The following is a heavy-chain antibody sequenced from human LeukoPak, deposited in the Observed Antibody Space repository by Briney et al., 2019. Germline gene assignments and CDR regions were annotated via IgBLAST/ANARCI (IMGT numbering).Heavy chain of an antibody. V-gene: IGHV3-15*07. CDR2: IRSKADGGTT. Sequence: GGSLRLSCAASGFTFSNAWMNWVRQAPGKGLEWFGHIRSKADGGTTDYAAPVKGRFTISRDDSKNTLYLQMNSLKTEDTALYYCTTDQFLRSTTYYGMDVWGQGTTVTVSS. J-gene: IGHJ6*02. CDR3: TTDQFLRSTTYYGMDV. CDR1: GFTFSNAW. D-gene: IGHD5-12*01.